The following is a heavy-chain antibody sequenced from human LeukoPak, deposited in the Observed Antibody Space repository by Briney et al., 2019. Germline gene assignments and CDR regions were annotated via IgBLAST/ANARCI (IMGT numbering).Heavy chain of an antibody. J-gene: IGHJ6*02. CDR1: GYTFTGYY. CDR3: AXXGXXXWYEILGAGTYYYYGMDV. Sequence: ASVKVSCKASGYTFTGYYMHWVRQAPGQGLEWMGWINPNSGGTNYAQKFQGRVTMTRDTSISTAYMELSRLRSDDAAVYYCAXXGXXXWYEILGAGTYYYYGMDVCGQGTTVTVSS. V-gene: IGHV1-2*02. CDR2: INPNSGGT. D-gene: IGHD3-9*01.